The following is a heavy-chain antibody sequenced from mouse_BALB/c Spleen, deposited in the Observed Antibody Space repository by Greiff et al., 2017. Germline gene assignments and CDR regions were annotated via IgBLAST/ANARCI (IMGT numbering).Heavy chain of an antibody. CDR3: ARTARGSYFDD. J-gene: IGHJ2*01. D-gene: IGHD1-2*01. CDR1: GFTFSSFG. CDR2: ISSGSSTI. Sequence: DVMLVESGGGLVQPGGSRKLSCAASGFTFSSFGMHWVRQAPEKGLEWVAYISSGSSTIYYADTVKGRFTISRDNPKNTLFLQMTSLRSEDTAMYYCARTARGSYFDDWGQGTTLTVSS. V-gene: IGHV5-17*02.